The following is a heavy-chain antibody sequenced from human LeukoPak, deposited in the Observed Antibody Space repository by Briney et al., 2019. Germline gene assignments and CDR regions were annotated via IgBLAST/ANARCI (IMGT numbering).Heavy chain of an antibody. CDR3: ATDGAGFDT. CDR1: GFTFNDYY. Sequence: GGSLRLSCAASGFTFNDYYMRWIRQAPGKGLEWLSYINIGGTNTHYADSVKGRFTISRDNAKKSLYLEMNNLRAEETAVYYCATDGAGFDTWGQGVLVTVSS. J-gene: IGHJ5*02. D-gene: IGHD1-26*01. CDR2: INIGGTNT. V-gene: IGHV3-11*01.